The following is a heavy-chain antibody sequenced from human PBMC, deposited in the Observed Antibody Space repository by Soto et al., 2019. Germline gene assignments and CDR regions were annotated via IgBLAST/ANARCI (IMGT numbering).Heavy chain of an antibody. D-gene: IGHD3-22*01. Sequence: QVQLEQSGAEVEKPGSSVKVSCKPSGGTFKSYVLNWVRQAPGQGLEWMGGIIPFLGSADYAQKFQDRVTITADESTSTAYLELSSLRSEESAVYYCAGTQFDTSGYYPSGLELWGQATLVTVAS. CDR1: GGTFKSYV. CDR3: AGTQFDTSGYYPSGLEL. J-gene: IGHJ4*02. CDR2: IIPFLGSA. V-gene: IGHV1-69*01.